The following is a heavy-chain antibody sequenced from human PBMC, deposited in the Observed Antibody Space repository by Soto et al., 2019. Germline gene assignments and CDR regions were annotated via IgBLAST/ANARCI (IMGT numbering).Heavy chain of an antibody. CDR2: IVVGSGNT. CDR3: ASWGLGYCSGGSCPNWFDP. CDR1: GFTFTSSA. Sequence: SVKVSCKASGFTFTSSAVQWVRQARGQRLEWIGGIVVGSGNTNYAQKFQGRVTITADESTSTAYMELSSLRSEDTAVYYCASWGLGYCSGGSCPNWFDPWGQGTLVTVSS. V-gene: IGHV1-58*01. J-gene: IGHJ5*02. D-gene: IGHD2-15*01.